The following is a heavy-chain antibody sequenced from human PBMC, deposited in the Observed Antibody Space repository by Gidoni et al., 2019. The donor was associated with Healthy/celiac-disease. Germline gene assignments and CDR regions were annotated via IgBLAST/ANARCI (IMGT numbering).Heavy chain of an antibody. CDR2: IKQDGSEK. D-gene: IGHD6-19*01. V-gene: IGHV3-7*01. Sequence: EVQLVESGGGLVQPGGSLSLSWAASGFTFSSYWMSWVRQAPGKGLEWVANIKQDGSEKYYVDAVKGRFTISRDNAKNSLYLQMNSLRAEDTAVYYCAREWYSSGPDYFDYWGQGTLVTVSS. CDR1: GFTFSSYW. J-gene: IGHJ4*02. CDR3: AREWYSSGPDYFDY.